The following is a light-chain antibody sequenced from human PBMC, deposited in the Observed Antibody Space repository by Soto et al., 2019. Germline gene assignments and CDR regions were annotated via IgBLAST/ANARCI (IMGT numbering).Light chain of an antibody. CDR3: CSSADSSTLWV. V-gene: IGLV2-23*01. J-gene: IGLJ3*02. CDR2: EGT. Sequence: QSALTQPASVSGSPGQSITISCTGTSSDVGSYNLVSWYQQHPGKAPKLMVYEGTKRPSGVSIRFSGSKSGNTASLIISGLQAEDEADYYCCSSADSSTLWVFGGWTKLTVL. CDR1: SSDVGSYNL.